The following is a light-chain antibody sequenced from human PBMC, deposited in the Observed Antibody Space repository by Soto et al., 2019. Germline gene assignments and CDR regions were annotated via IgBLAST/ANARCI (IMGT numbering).Light chain of an antibody. CDR3: GADHGTASNFVYV. CDR1: SGYSNYK. CDR2: VGTGGIVG. V-gene: IGLV9-49*01. Sequence: QSVLTQPPSASACLGASVTLTCTLSSGYSNYKVAWYQQRPGKGPRFVMRVGTGGIVGSKGEGIPDRFSVLGSGLNRYLTIKNIHDEDESDYYRGADHGTASNFVYVFGSGTTLTVL. J-gene: IGLJ1*01.